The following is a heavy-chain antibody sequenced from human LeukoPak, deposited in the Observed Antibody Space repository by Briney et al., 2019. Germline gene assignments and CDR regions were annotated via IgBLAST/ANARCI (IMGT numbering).Heavy chain of an antibody. D-gene: IGHD6-25*01. CDR2: ISWNSGSI. CDR3: AKSASLGYSSGWYLDY. J-gene: IGHJ4*02. V-gene: IGHV3-9*01. Sequence: GGSLRLSCAASGFTFDDYAMHWVRQAPGKGLEWVSGISWNSGSIGYADSVKGRFTISRDNAKNSLYLQMNSLRAEDTALYYCAKSASLGYSSGWYLDYWGQGTLVTVSS. CDR1: GFTFDDYA.